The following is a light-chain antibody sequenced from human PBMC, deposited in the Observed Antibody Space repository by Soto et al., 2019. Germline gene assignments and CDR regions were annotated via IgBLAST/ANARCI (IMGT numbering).Light chain of an antibody. J-gene: IGKJ3*01. CDR1: QGIITS. V-gene: IGKV1-39*01. CDR2: SAS. Sequence: DIQMTQSHSPLSASVGYSATITFRASQGIITSLNWYQQKPGKAQKIMIFSASNLQGGVPSRFSGSGSGTDFTLTIRSMQPEDFASYYCKKSYNPQFYFGTGHKVDIK. CDR3: KKSYNPQFY.